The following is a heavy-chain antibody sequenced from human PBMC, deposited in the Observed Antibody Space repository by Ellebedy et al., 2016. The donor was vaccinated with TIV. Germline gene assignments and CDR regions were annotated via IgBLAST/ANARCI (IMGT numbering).Heavy chain of an antibody. CDR1: GASISDYY. D-gene: IGHD3-22*01. CDR2: IYHSGGP. V-gene: IGHV4-59*01. CDR3: GRDGYYGSSGFSPHLDY. J-gene: IGHJ4*02. Sequence: SETLSLTCTVSGASISDYYWSWIRQPPGKGLEWIGFIYHSGGPNYNPSLKSRVSISLDTSKNQFSLILRSVTAADTAVYYCGRDGYYGSSGFSPHLDYWGQGTLVTVSS.